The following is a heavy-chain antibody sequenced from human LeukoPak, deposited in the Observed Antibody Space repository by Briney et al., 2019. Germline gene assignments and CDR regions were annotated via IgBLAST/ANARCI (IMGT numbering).Heavy chain of an antibody. CDR3: ASSAYYYYGMDV. V-gene: IGHV1-69*02. Sequence: AVKVSCKASGYTFTGYHLHWVRQAPGQGLEWMGRIIPILGIANYAQKFQGRVTITADKSTSTAYMELSSLRSEDTAVYYCASSAYYYYGMDVWGQGTTVTVSS. CDR1: GYTFTGYH. CDR2: IIPILGIA. J-gene: IGHJ6*02.